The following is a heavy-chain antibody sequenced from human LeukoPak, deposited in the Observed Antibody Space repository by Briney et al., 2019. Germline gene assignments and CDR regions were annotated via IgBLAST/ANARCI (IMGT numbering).Heavy chain of an antibody. J-gene: IGHJ4*02. CDR1: GYTFTSYY. V-gene: IGHV1-46*01. D-gene: IGHD5-18*01. CDR3: ARAMNVDTAMVD. CDR2: INPSGGST. Sequence: ASVKVSCKASGYTFTSYYMHWVRQAPGQGLEWMGIINPSGGSTSYAQKFQGRVTMTRDTSTSTAYMELRSLRSDDTAVYYCARAMNVDTAMVDWGQGTLVTVSS.